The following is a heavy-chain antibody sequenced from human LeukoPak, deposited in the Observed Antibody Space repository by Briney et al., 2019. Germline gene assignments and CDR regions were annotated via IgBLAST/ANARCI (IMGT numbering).Heavy chain of an antibody. V-gene: IGHV3-48*01. CDR3: ARDSSNYAGPPDY. D-gene: IGHD2-2*01. J-gene: IGHJ4*02. CDR2: IGAAGSTI. Sequence: PGGSLRLSCAASGFTFSSYSMNWVRQAPGKGLEWVSYIGAAGSTIYYADSVKGRFTISRDNAKNSLFLQMNSLRAEDTAVYYCARDSSNYAGPPDYWGQGTLVTVSS. CDR1: GFTFSSYS.